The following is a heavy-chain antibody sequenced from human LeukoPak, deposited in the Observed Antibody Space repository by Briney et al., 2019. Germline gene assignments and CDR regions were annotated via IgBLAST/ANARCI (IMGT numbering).Heavy chain of an antibody. CDR1: GFTFSSYA. J-gene: IGHJ6*02. D-gene: IGHD3-16*02. Sequence: GRSLRLSCAASGFTFSSYAMHWVRQAPGKGLEWVAGISYDGSNKYYADSVKGRFTISRDNSKNTLYLQMNSLRAEDTAVYYCARDHPHSFIGYGMDVWGQGTTVTVSS. CDR2: ISYDGSNK. CDR3: ARDHPHSFIGYGMDV. V-gene: IGHV3-30-3*01.